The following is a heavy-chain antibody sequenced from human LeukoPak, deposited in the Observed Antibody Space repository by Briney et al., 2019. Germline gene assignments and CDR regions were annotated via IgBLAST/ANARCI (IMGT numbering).Heavy chain of an antibody. CDR2: INPNSGGT. CDR3: ARDGPGSGKTYFDY. V-gene: IGHV1-2*02. CDR1: GYTFTAYY. J-gene: IGHJ4*02. Sequence: EASVKVSCKASGYTFTAYYMHWVRQAPGQGLEWMGWINPNSGGTNYAQKFQGRVTMTRDTSISTAYMELSRLSSDDTAVYYCARDGPGSGKTYFDYWGQGTLVTVSS. D-gene: IGHD3-10*01.